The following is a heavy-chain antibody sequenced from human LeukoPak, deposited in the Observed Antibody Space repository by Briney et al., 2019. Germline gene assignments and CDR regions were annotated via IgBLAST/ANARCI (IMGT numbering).Heavy chain of an antibody. CDR3: AGSGYSYGPYYFDY. Sequence: ASVKVPCKASGYTFTSYGISWVRQAPGQGLEWMGWISAYNGNTNYAQKLQGRVTMTTDTSTSTAYMELRSLRSDDTAVYYCAGSGYSYGPYYFDYWGQGTLVTVSS. CDR2: ISAYNGNT. CDR1: GYTFTSYG. D-gene: IGHD5-18*01. J-gene: IGHJ4*02. V-gene: IGHV1-18*01.